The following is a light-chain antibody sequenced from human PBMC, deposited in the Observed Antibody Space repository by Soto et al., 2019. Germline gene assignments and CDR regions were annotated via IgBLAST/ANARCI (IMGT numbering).Light chain of an antibody. Sequence: EIVLTQSPATLSLSPGERATLFCRASQSVSGSLAWYQQKPGQAPRLVIFDTSNRATDIPARFSGSGSGTDFTLTISSLEPEDFAVYYCHPRTIWPPTPTFGGGTKVEIK. J-gene: IGKJ4*01. CDR1: QSVSGS. CDR2: DTS. V-gene: IGKV3-11*01. CDR3: HPRTIWPPTPT.